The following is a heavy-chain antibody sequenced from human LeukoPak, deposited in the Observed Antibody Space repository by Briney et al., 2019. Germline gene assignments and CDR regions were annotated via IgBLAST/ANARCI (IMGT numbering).Heavy chain of an antibody. Sequence: SETLSLTCIVSGGSISSSSYYWGWIRQPPGKGLEWIGSIYYSGSTYYNPSLKSRVTISVDTSKNQFSLKLSSVTAADTAVYFCARGPYSYDSSGAFDNWGQGTMVTVSS. D-gene: IGHD3-22*01. V-gene: IGHV4-39*01. CDR1: GGSISSSSYY. CDR3: ARGPYSYDSSGAFDN. J-gene: IGHJ3*02. CDR2: IYYSGST.